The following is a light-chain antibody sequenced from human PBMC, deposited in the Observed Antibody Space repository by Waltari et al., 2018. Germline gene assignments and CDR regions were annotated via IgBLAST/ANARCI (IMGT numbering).Light chain of an antibody. Sequence: QSALTQPASVSGSPGHSIPISCTGTSDAIGTFSSVSWYQQRPGTAPKLIIYDVNKRPSGVSNRFSGSKSGNTASLTISGLQAEDGADYYCSSYTSVTTFVVFGGGTKLTVL. V-gene: IGLV2-14*03. J-gene: IGLJ2*01. CDR2: DVN. CDR1: SDAIGTFSS. CDR3: SSYTSVTTFVV.